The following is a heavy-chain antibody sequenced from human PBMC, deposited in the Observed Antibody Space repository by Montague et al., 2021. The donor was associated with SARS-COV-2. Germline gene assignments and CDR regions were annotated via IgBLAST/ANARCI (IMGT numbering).Heavy chain of an antibody. D-gene: IGHD2-15*01. Sequence: SVKVSCKAPGYTYTNYDINWVRQAPGQGLEWMGWMNPNNDNRGYTQKFEGRVTMTRNTSISTAYMELSSLRSEDTAVYYCARAEYCSGGSCGYYYYGMDVWGQGTSVTVSS. CDR1: GYTYTNYD. CDR3: ARAEYCSGGSCGYYYYGMDV. V-gene: IGHV1-8*01. CDR2: MNPNNDNR. J-gene: IGHJ6*02.